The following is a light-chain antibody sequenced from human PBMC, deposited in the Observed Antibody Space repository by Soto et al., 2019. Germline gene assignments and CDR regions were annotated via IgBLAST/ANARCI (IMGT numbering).Light chain of an antibody. CDR2: AAS. CDR1: QSIYIY. Sequence: DIQMTQSPSSLSASIGDRVTIICRASQSIYIYLNWYQQKPGKAPKLLIYAASSLQRGVPSRFSGSGSGTDFTLTISSLQPEDYATYYCQQSYSTPVTFGQGTKVDIK. J-gene: IGKJ1*01. V-gene: IGKV1-39*01. CDR3: QQSYSTPVT.